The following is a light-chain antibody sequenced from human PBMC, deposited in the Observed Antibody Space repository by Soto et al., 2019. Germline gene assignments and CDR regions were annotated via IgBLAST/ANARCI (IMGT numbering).Light chain of an antibody. CDR2: GAS. CDR3: QQYGSSPPT. Sequence: EIVLTQSPATLSLSPGERATLSCRASESLSSAYLAWYQQKPGQAPRLLIYGASNRATGIPDRFSGSGSGTDFTLTISRLEPEDFAVYYCQQYGSSPPTFGQGTKVDIK. CDR1: ESLSSAY. J-gene: IGKJ1*01. V-gene: IGKV3-20*01.